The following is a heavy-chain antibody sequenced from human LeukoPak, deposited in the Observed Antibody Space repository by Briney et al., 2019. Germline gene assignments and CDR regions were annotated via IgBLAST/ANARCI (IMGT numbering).Heavy chain of an antibody. CDR1: GFTFSSYA. J-gene: IGHJ6*02. D-gene: IGHD4-11*01. CDR2: ISGSGGST. CDR3: AKDEPTTVTTLPYYYYYGMDV. V-gene: IGHV3-23*01. Sequence: GASLRLSCAASGFTFSSYAMSWVRQAPGKGLEWVSAISGSGGSTYYADSVKGRFTISRDNSKNTLYLQMNSLGAEDTAVYYCAKDEPTTVTTLPYYYYYGMDVWGQGTTVTVSS.